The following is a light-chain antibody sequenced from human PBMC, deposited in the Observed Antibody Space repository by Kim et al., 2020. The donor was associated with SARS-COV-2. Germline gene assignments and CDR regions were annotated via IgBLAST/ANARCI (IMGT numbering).Light chain of an antibody. CDR1: KLGDKY. J-gene: IGLJ1*01. CDR2: QVN. CDR3: QAWDSSTHNYV. V-gene: IGLV3-1*01. Sequence: PGQRASNHGSGYKLGDKYVSWYQQKPGQAPVVVIYQVNQRPSGIPERFSGSNSGNTATLTISGTQAKDEADYYCQAWDSSTHNYVFGAGTKVTVL.